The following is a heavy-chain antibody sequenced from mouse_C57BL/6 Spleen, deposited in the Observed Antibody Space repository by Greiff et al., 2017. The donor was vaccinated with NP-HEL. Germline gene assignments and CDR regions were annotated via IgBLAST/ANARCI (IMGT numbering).Heavy chain of an antibody. CDR2: IWSGGST. CDR3: ARTPTISRLYYFDY. V-gene: IGHV2-2*01. J-gene: IGHJ2*01. D-gene: IGHD2-12*01. Sequence: QVQLKESGPGLVQPSQSLSITCTVSGFSLTSYGVHWVRQSPGKGLEWLGVIWSGGSTDYNAAFISRLSISKDNSKSQVFFKMNSLQADDTAIYYCARTPTISRLYYFDYWGQGTTLTVSS. CDR1: GFSLTSYG.